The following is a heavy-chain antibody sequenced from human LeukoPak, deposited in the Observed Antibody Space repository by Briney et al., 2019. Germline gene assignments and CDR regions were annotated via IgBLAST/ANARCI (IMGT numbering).Heavy chain of an antibody. CDR2: INPNSGGT. Sequence: ASVTVSVKASGYTFTGYYMHWMRQPPAQGLEWRGWINPNSGGTNYAEKFQGRITMTRNTSISTAYMEQSRLRSDDTAVYYCARIPFYTALTLDYWGQGTLVTVSS. CDR3: ARIPFYTALTLDY. J-gene: IGHJ4*02. CDR1: GYTFTGYY. D-gene: IGHD2-2*02. V-gene: IGHV1-2*02.